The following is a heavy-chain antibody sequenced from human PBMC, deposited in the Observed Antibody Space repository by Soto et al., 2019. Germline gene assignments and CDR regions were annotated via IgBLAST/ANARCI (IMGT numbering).Heavy chain of an antibody. CDR1: GGSISSTSYY. CDR2: INHSGST. J-gene: IGHJ4*02. D-gene: IGHD2-8*02. Sequence: SETLSLTCTVSGGSISSTSYYWGWIRQPPGKGLEWIGEINHSGSTNYNPSLKSRVTISVDTSKNQFSLKLTSVTAADTAVYYCARDKITGLFDYWGQGTLVTVSS. V-gene: IGHV4-39*07. CDR3: ARDKITGLFDY.